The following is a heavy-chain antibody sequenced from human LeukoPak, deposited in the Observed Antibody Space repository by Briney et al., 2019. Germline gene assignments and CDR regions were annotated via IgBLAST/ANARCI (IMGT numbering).Heavy chain of an antibody. D-gene: IGHD3-22*01. CDR3: ARGDSSGWFRNWFDP. J-gene: IGHJ5*02. CDR2: VSGRISAT. V-gene: IGHV3-23*01. Sequence: GGSLRLSCAASGFTFNTYAMSWVRQAPGKGLEWVSSVSGRISATYYADSVRGRFTVSRDNSKSTLYLQMNSLRAEDTAVYYCARGDSSGWFRNWFDPWGQGTLVTVSS. CDR1: GFTFNTYA.